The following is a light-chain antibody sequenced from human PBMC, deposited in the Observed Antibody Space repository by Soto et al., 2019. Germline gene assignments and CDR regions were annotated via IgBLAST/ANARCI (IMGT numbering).Light chain of an antibody. J-gene: IGKJ1*01. CDR1: QSISNW. CDR2: DAS. Sequence: DIQMTQSPSTLSASVGDRDTITCRASQSISNWLAWYQQKPGKAPNLLIYDASSLESGVPSRFSGSGSGTEFTLTISSLQPDDFATYYCQQYSTYMWTFGQGTKVDIK. CDR3: QQYSTYMWT. V-gene: IGKV1-5*01.